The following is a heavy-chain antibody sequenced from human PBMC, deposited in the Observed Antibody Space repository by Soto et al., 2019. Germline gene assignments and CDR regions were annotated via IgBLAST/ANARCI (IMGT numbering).Heavy chain of an antibody. V-gene: IGHV1-46*01. CDR1: GYTLTSYY. J-gene: IGHJ6*02. CDR3: AREDTVTSSYYYYGMDV. D-gene: IGHD4-4*01. Sequence: ASVKVSCKASGYTLTSYYMHWVRQAPGQGLEWMGIINPSGGSTSYAQKFQGRVTMTRDTSTSTVYMELSSLRSEDTAVYYCAREDTVTSSYYYYGMDVWGQGTTVTVSS. CDR2: INPSGGST.